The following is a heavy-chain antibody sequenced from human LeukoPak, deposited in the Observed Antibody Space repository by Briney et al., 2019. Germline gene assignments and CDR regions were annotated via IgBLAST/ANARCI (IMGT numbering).Heavy chain of an antibody. D-gene: IGHD2-2*01. CDR1: GFTFKNYA. J-gene: IGHJ3*02. CDR2: TSCNGGST. Sequence: PGGSLRLSCLASGFTFKNYAMHWVRQAPGKGLEYVSATSCNGGSTYYADSVKGIFTMSRDNSKNTLYLQMSSLRAEDTAVYYCVKGHCCSTSCSANPFDIWGQGTMVTVSS. V-gene: IGHV3-64D*06. CDR3: VKGHCCSTSCSANPFDI.